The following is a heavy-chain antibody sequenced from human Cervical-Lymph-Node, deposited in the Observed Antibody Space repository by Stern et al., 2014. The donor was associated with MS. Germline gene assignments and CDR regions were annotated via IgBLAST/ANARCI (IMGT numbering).Heavy chain of an antibody. V-gene: IGHV4-31*11. CDR1: DGSISRGAYY. Sequence: VQLLESGPGLVKPSQTLSLTCAVSDGSISRGAYYWPWIRQPPGKGLEWIGYIYYRGSTYYNPSLKSRASISEDASTNQFSLHLSSVTAADTAVYYCSRGREFNYWGQGILVTVSS. D-gene: IGHD3-10*01. J-gene: IGHJ4*02. CDR2: IYYRGST. CDR3: SRGREFNY.